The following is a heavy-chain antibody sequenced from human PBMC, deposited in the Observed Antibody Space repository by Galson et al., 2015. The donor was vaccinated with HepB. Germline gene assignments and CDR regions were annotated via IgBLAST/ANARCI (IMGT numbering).Heavy chain of an antibody. V-gene: IGHV3-30-3*01. J-gene: IGHJ3*02. D-gene: IGHD4/OR15-4a*01. Sequence: SLRLSCAASGFTFTRNAMHWVRQAPGKGLEWVAVISYDGSNKYYADSVKGRFTISRDNSKNTLYLQMNSLRAEDTAVYYCARDPTMVGPRAFDIWGQGTMVTVSS. CDR1: GFTFTRNA. CDR3: ARDPTMVGPRAFDI. CDR2: ISYDGSNK.